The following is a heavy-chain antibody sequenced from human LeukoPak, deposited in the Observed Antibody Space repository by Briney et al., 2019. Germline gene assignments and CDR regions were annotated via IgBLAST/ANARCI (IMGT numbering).Heavy chain of an antibody. V-gene: IGHV4-59*08. J-gene: IGHJ4*02. CDR3: ARSYYDSSDYYFTS. CDR1: GGSISSYY. D-gene: IGHD3-22*01. Sequence: SETLSLTCTVSGGSISSYYWSWIRQPPGKGLEWIGYIYYSGSTNYNPSLKSRVTISVDTSKNQFSLRLSSVTAADTAVYYCARSYYDSSDYYFTSWGQGILVTVSS. CDR2: IYYSGST.